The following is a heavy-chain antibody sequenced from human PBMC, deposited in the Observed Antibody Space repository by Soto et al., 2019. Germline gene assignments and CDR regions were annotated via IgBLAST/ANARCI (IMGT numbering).Heavy chain of an antibody. Sequence: GGSLRLSCAASGFTFSSYAMSWVRQAPWKGLDWVSAISGSGVSTYYAYSVKGRFTISRDSSKNTLYLQMNSLRAEDTAVYYCSKAGYSSSLSYYYYYGKDFWGQGTTVNVS. D-gene: IGHD6-13*01. V-gene: IGHV3-23*01. CDR3: SKAGYSSSLSYYYYYGKDF. CDR2: ISGSGVST. CDR1: GFTFSSYA. J-gene: IGHJ6*02.